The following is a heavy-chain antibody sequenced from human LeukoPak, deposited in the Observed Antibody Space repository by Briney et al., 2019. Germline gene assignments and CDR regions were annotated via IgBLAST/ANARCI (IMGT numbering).Heavy chain of an antibody. CDR1: GFTFSSYW. Sequence: GGSLRLSCAASGFTFSSYWMSWVRQAPGKGLEWVANIKQDGSEKYYVDSVKGRFTISRDNAKNSLYLQMNSLRAEDTAVYYCAREYGDYDGACDYWGQGTLVTVSS. D-gene: IGHD4-17*01. CDR2: IKQDGSEK. V-gene: IGHV3-7*01. J-gene: IGHJ4*02. CDR3: AREYGDYDGACDY.